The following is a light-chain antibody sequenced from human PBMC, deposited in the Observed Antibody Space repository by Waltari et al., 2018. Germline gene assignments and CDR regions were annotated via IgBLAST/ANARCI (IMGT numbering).Light chain of an antibody. CDR3: QHYVRLPAT. Sequence: IVLTQSPGTLSLSPGERATLSCRASQSVSRSLAWYQQKPGQAPKLLIYGASTRATGSPDRFTGSGSWTDFSLTIISLGPEDFAIYCCQHYVRLPATFGQGTKVEIK. CDR1: QSVSRS. J-gene: IGKJ1*01. CDR2: GAS. V-gene: IGKV3-20*01.